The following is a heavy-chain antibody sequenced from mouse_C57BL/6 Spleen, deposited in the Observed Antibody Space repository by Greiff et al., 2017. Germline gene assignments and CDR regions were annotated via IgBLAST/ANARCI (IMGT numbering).Heavy chain of an antibody. J-gene: IGHJ1*03. D-gene: IGHD1-1*01. CDR2: IYPRSGNT. V-gene: IGHV1-81*01. Sequence: VQLQQSGAELARPGASVKLSCKASGYTFTSYGISWVKQRTGQGLEWIGEIYPRSGNTYYNEKFKGKATLTADKSSSTAYMELRSLTSEDSAVYFCAKVPITTVVAPYWYFDVWGTGTTVTVSS. CDR1: GYTFTSYG. CDR3: AKVPITTVVAPYWYFDV.